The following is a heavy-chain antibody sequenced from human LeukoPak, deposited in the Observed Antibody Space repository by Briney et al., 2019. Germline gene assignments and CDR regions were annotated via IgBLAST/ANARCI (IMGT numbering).Heavy chain of an antibody. CDR1: GFTFSYYG. CDR2: IRYDGSHK. V-gene: IGHV3-30*02. CDR3: AKDRVAVAGPDAFDI. Sequence: GGSLRLSCAASGFTFSYYGMHWVRQAPGKGLEWVAFIRYDGSHKYYADSVKGRFTISRDNSKNTLFLQMNSLRPEDTAVYYCAKDRVAVAGPDAFDIWGLGTMVTVSS. D-gene: IGHD6-19*01. J-gene: IGHJ3*02.